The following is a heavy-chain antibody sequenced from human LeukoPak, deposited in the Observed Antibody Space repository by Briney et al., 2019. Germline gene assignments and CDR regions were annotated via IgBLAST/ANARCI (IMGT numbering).Heavy chain of an antibody. Sequence: SETLSLTCAVYGGSFSGYYWSWIRQPPGKGLEWIGEINHSGSTNYNPSLKSRVTISVDTSKNQFSLKLSSVTAADTAVYYCARGRYYDFWSGYYDRPWYFDYWGQGTLVTVSS. V-gene: IGHV4-34*01. CDR1: GGSFSGYY. D-gene: IGHD3-3*01. J-gene: IGHJ4*02. CDR2: INHSGST. CDR3: ARGRYYDFWSGYYDRPWYFDY.